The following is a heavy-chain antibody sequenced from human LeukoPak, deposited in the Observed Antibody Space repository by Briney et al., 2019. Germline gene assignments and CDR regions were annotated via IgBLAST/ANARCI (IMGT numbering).Heavy chain of an antibody. CDR2: INPNSGGT. Sequence: ASVKVSCKASGYTFTGYYMHWVRQAPGQGLEWMGWINPNSGGTNYAQKFQGRVTMTRDTSISTAYMELSRLRSDDTAVYYCARVGPFLQTSGWQTGTLYYFDYWGQGTLVTVSS. CDR1: GYTFTGYY. J-gene: IGHJ4*02. V-gene: IGHV1-2*02. D-gene: IGHD6-19*01. CDR3: ARVGPFLQTSGWQTGTLYYFDY.